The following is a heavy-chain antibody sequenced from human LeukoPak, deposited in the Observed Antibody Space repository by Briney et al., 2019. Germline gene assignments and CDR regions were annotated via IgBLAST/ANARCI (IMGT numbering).Heavy chain of an antibody. CDR1: GFTFSSYA. Sequence: GGSLRLSCAASGFTFSSYAMSWVRQAPGKGLEWASAISGSGGSTYYADSVKGRFTISRDNSKNTLYLQMNSLRAEDTAVYYCAKITMVRGVIDWGQGTLVTVSS. CDR3: AKITMVRGVID. J-gene: IGHJ4*02. V-gene: IGHV3-23*01. CDR2: ISGSGGST. D-gene: IGHD3-10*01.